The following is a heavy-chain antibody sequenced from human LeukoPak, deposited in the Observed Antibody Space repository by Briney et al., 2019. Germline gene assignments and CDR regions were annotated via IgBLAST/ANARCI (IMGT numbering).Heavy chain of an antibody. V-gene: IGHV3-11*01. CDR2: ISSSGSTI. CDR3: ARGYCSGGSYYSRFYYYGMDV. CDR1: GFTFSDYY. D-gene: IGHD2-15*01. Sequence: GGSLRLSCAASGFTFSDYYMSWIRQAPGKGLEWVSYISSSGSTIHYADSVKGRFTISRDNAKNSLYPQMNSLRAEDTAVYYCARGYCSGGSYYSRFYYYGMDVWGQGTTVTVSS. J-gene: IGHJ6*02.